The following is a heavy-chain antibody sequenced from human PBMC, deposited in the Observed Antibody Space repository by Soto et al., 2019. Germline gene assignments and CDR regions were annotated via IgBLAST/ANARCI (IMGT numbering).Heavy chain of an antibody. CDR3: ARVVTRNYFYGMDV. J-gene: IGHJ6*02. V-gene: IGHV4-30-4*01. CDR2: IYYSGST. Sequence: LSLTCTVSGGSISSGDYYWSWIRQPPGKGLEWIGYIYYSGSTYYSPSLKSRVTISVDTSKNQFSLKLSSVTAADTAVYYCARVVTRNYFYGMDVWGQGTTVTVS. CDR1: GGSISSGDYY. D-gene: IGHD4-4*01.